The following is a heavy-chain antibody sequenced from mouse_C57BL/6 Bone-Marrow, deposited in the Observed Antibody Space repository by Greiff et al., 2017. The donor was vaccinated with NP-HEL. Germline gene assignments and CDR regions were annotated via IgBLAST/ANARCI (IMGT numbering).Heavy chain of an antibody. CDR1: GYSFTGYY. CDR3: AKGRYYYGTYVDY. V-gene: IGHV1-43*01. J-gene: IGHJ2*01. CDR2: INPSTGGT. Sequence: VQLKESGPELVKPGASVKISCKASGYSFTGYYMHWVKHSSEKSLEWIGEINPSTGGTSYTQKFKGKATLTVDKSSSTAYMQLKSLTSEDSAVYNCAKGRYYYGTYVDYWGQGTTLTVSS. D-gene: IGHD1-1*01.